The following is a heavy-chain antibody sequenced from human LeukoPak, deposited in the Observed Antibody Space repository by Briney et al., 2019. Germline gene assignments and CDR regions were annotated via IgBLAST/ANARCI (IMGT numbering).Heavy chain of an antibody. J-gene: IGHJ1*01. CDR1: GDSVSRSDSY. CDR2: VYYSGRT. Sequence: PSETLSLTCSVSGDSVSRSDSYWDWIRQPPGKGLEWIGTVYYSGRTYHSPSLKSRVTMSVDPSNNRFSLTLRPVTAADTAVYYCARRRYYDGSGYLEWGQGTLLSVSS. V-gene: IGHV4-39*01. D-gene: IGHD3-22*01. CDR3: ARRRYYDGSGYLE.